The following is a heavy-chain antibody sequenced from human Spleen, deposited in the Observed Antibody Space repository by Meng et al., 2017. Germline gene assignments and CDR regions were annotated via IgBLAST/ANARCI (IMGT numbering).Heavy chain of an antibody. D-gene: IGHD6-19*01. Sequence: SETLSLTCTVSGGSISSGGYYWSWIRQHPGKGLEWIGYIYYSGSTNYNPSLKSRLPIFVDTSKNQFSLKLISVTAADTAVYYCARGYSYNSGWSGVENYFDLWGQGTLVTVSS. CDR2: IYYSGST. CDR1: GGSISSGGYY. V-gene: IGHV4-61*08. CDR3: ARGYSYNSGWSGVENYFDL. J-gene: IGHJ4*02.